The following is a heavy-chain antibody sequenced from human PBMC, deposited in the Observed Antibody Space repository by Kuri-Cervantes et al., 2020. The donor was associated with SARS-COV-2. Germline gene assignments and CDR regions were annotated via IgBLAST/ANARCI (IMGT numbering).Heavy chain of an antibody. D-gene: IGHD2-15*01. Sequence: SETLSLTCAVYGGSFSGYHWSWIRQPPGKGLEWIGEINHSGSTNYNPSLKSRVTISVDTSNNQFSLKLSSVTAADTAVYYCARHNNCSGGSCYAGPFDYWGQGTLVTVSS. J-gene: IGHJ4*02. CDR1: GGSFSGYH. CDR3: ARHNNCSGGSCYAGPFDY. V-gene: IGHV4-34*01. CDR2: INHSGST.